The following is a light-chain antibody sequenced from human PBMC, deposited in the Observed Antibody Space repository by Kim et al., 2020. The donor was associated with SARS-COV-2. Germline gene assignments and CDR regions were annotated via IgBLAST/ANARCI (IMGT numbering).Light chain of an antibody. CDR2: LEGNGRY. Sequence: SVKITCTRSSGHISNIIAEHQQQPQKARRYLMMLEGNGRYNKGSGVPARFAGSSSGADRYPTISNLRSEDEADYYCETWNSNTWVFGGGTKLTVL. V-gene: IGLV4-60*03. CDR3: ETWNSNTWV. J-gene: IGLJ3*02. CDR1: SGHISNI.